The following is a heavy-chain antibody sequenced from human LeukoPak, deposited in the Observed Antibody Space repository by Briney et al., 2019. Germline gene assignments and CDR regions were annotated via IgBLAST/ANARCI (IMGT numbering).Heavy chain of an antibody. CDR3: ARDLTRGGNFDY. CDR1: GGSVSSYY. D-gene: IGHD3-16*01. V-gene: IGHV4-59*02. J-gene: IGHJ4*02. CDR2: MYYSGST. Sequence: SETLSLTCTVSGGSVSSYYWSWIRQPPGKGLEWIGYMYYSGSTNYNPSLKSRVTISVDTSKNQFSLKLSSVTAADTAVYYCARDLTRGGNFDYWGQGTLVTVSS.